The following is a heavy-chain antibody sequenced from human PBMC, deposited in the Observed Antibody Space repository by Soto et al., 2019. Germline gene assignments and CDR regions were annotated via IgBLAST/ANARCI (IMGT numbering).Heavy chain of an antibody. D-gene: IGHD3-22*01. J-gene: IGHJ4*02. CDR3: ARVAYYDSSGYPFDY. V-gene: IGHV4-30-4*01. CDR1: GGSISSGDYY. CDR2: IYYSGST. Sequence: QVQLQESGPGLVKPSQTLSLTCTVSGGSISSGDYYWSWIRQPPGKGLEWIGYIYYSGSTYYNLSLKGRVTISVDTSKNQVSLKLSSVTAADTAVYYCARVAYYDSSGYPFDYWGQGTLVTVSS.